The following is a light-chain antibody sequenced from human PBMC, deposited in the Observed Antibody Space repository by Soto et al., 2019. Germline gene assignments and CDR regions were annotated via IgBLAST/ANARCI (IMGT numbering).Light chain of an antibody. CDR3: QQYSSHST. V-gene: IGKV1-5*03. J-gene: IGKJ1*01. CDR2: QAS. Sequence: GARVTSTCRASQSTSSYLAWYQQKPGKAPKLLIYQASSLENGVPSRFSGSGSGTEFSLTISSLQPDDFATYYCQQYSSHSTFGQGAKVDIK. CDR1: QSTSSY.